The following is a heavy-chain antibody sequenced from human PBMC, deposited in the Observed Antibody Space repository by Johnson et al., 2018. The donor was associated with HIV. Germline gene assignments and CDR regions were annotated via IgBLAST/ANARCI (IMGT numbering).Heavy chain of an antibody. V-gene: IGHV3-30*04. Sequence: QVQLVESGGGVVRPGRSLRLSCVVSGFTFSNYPMHWVRQAPGKGLEWVAVISFDGSNKYYADSVKGRFTISRDNSKNTVYLQMNSLRVEDTAVYYCAKSPGKDHGGNSGGFDIWGQGTMVTVSS. D-gene: IGHD4/OR15-4a*01. CDR1: GFTFSNYP. CDR3: AKSPGKDHGGNSGGFDI. CDR2: ISFDGSNK. J-gene: IGHJ3*02.